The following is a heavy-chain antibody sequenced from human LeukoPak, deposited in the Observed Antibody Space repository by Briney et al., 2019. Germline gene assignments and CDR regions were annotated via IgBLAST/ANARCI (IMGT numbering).Heavy chain of an antibody. D-gene: IGHD3-10*01. J-gene: IGHJ4*02. CDR1: GFTFSDYY. CDR3: ARGRKRFDYYGSGSYRGYDY. Sequence: GGSLRLSCAASGFTFSDYYMSWIRQAPGKGLEWVSYISSSGSTIYYADSVKGRFTISRDNAKNSLYLQMNSLRAEDTAVYYCARGRKRFDYYGSGSYRGYDYWGQGTLVTVSS. CDR2: ISSSGSTI. V-gene: IGHV3-11*04.